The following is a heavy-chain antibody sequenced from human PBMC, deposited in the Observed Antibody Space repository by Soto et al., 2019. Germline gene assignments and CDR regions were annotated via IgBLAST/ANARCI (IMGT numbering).Heavy chain of an antibody. CDR3: AKNGQPPYYYYGMDV. CDR2: ISGYNGDT. J-gene: IGHJ6*02. CDR1: GYTFTRYG. V-gene: IGHV1-18*01. Sequence: GASVKVSCKASGYTFTRYGISWVRQAPGQGLEWMGWISGYNGDTKYAQKFQGRVTMTVDTSTTIAYMELRSLTSDDRAVYYCAKNGQPPYYYYGMDVWGQGTTVTVSS. D-gene: IGHD2-8*01.